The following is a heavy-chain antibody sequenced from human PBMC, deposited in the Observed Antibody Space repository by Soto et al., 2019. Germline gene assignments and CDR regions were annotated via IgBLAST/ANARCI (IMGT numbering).Heavy chain of an antibody. J-gene: IGHJ4*02. Sequence: GGSLRLSCSASGFTFSSYSMNWVRQAPGKGLEWVSSISSSSSYIYYADSVKGRFTISRDNAKNSLYLQMNSLRAEDTAVYYCARAGGLGQYYDFWSGSRRYYFDYWGQGTLVTVSS. CDR2: ISSSSSYI. CDR1: GFTFSSYS. CDR3: ARAGGLGQYYDFWSGSRRYYFDY. V-gene: IGHV3-21*01. D-gene: IGHD3-3*01.